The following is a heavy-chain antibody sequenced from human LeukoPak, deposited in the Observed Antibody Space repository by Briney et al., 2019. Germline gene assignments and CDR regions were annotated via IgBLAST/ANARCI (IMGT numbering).Heavy chain of an antibody. CDR2: IYYSGST. CDR3: ARVGITMVRGVIIYYYYYYMDV. CDR1: GGSISSYY. V-gene: IGHV4-59*01. D-gene: IGHD3-10*01. J-gene: IGHJ6*03. Sequence: SETLSLTCTVSGGSISSYYWSWIRQPPGKGLEWIGYIYYSGSTNYNPSLKSRVTISVDTSKNQFSLKLSSVTAADTAVYYCARVGITMVRGVIIYYYYYYMDVWGKGTTVTVSS.